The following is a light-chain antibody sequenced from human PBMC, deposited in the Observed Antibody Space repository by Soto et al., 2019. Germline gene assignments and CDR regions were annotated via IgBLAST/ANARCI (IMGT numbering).Light chain of an antibody. Sequence: QSALTQPASVSGSPGQTITMSRTGTRTDVGNYNLVSWYQQHSGKAPKILIYEGSKRPSGVSNRFSGSKSGNTASLTISGLQAEDEADYYCCSYAGSRLWVFGGGTKLTV. CDR2: EGS. CDR3: CSYAGSRLWV. J-gene: IGLJ3*02. CDR1: RTDVGNYNL. V-gene: IGLV2-23*01.